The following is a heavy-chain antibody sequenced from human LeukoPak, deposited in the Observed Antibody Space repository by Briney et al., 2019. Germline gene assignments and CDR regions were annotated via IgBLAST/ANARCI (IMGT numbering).Heavy chain of an antibody. CDR2: IGANEIT. J-gene: IGHJ4*02. V-gene: IGHV3-23*01. CDR3: ATFGPGMAVGDY. Sequence: EPGGSLRLSSAASGFTFNSYAMSWDRQAPGRGLEWVSTIGANEITNYGDSVKGRFTISRDNSKSTLYLQMNSLRAEDTAVYYCATFGPGMAVGDYWGQGTLVTVSS. D-gene: IGHD5-24*01. CDR1: GFTFNSYA.